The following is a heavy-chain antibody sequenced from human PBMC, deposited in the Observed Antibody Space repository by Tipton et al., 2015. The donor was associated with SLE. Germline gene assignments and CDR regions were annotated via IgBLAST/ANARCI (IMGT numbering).Heavy chain of an antibody. CDR3: ARDESLLPCGY. V-gene: IGHV1-18*04. CDR2: ISGDLGNT. D-gene: IGHD2-21*01. CDR1: GYRFKDYG. Sequence: QVQLVQSGAEVKKPGTSVKVSCKASGYRFKDYGITWVRQAPGHVLEWMGWISGDLGNTNYPQKFQGRVTMTIDPSTSTTYMELRSLTSDDTAVYYCARDESLLPCGYWGQGTLVTVPA. J-gene: IGHJ4*02.